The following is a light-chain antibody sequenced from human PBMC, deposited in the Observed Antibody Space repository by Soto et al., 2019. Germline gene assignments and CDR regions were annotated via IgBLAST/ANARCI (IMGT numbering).Light chain of an antibody. V-gene: IGLV2-14*01. CDR2: DVS. CDR3: SSYTRSSTEV. CDR1: SSDVGGYDY. J-gene: IGLJ1*01. Sequence: QSVLTQPASVSGSAGQSITISCTGTSSDVGGYDYVSWYQQHPGKAPKLMIYDVSSRPSGVSNRFSASKSGNTASLTISGLQAEDEADYYCSSYTRSSTEVFGTGTKVTVL.